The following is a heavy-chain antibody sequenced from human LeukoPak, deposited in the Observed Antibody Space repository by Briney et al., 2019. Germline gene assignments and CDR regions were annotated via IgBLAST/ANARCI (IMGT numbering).Heavy chain of an antibody. CDR1: GGSFSGYY. CDR2: INHSGST. D-gene: IGHD2-2*01. J-gene: IGHJ4*02. CDR3: ARGWGVLGYCSSTSCAQDDY. Sequence: PSETLSLTCAVYGGSFSGYYWSWIRQPPGKGLEWIGEINHSGSTNYNPSLKSRVTISVDTSKNQFSLKLSSVTAADTAVYYCARGWGVLGYCSSTSCAQDDYWGQGTLVTVSS. V-gene: IGHV4-34*01.